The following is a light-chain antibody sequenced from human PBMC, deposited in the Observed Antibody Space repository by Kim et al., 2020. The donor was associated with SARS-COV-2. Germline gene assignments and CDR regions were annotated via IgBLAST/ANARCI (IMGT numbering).Light chain of an antibody. CDR1: SLRTYY. J-gene: IGLJ3*02. CDR2: GKY. V-gene: IGLV3-19*01. CDR3: NSRDSSGDHVV. Sequence: SSELTQDPAVSVALGQTVRLTCQGDSLRTYYATWYQQRPGQAPVLVLYGKYNRPSGIPDRFSGSASGNTTSLTITGAQAEDEADYYCNSRDSSGDHVVFG.